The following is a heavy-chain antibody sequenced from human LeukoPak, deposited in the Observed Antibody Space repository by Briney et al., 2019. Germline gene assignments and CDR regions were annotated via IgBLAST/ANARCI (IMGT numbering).Heavy chain of an antibody. CDR3: ARQSYTVTAWFDP. V-gene: IGHV4-39*01. CDR2: ISYSGST. J-gene: IGHJ5*02. CDR1: GGSISRSSDY. Sequence: PSETLSLTCTVSGGSISRSSDYWGWIRQPPGKGLEWIGSISYSGSTYYNPSLGSRVTVSVDTSKNQFSLKLSSVTAADTAVYYCARQSYTVTAWFDPWGQGTLVTVSS. D-gene: IGHD4-17*01.